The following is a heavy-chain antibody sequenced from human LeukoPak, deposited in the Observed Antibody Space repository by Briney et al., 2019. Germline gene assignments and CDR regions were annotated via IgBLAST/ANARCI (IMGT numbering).Heavy chain of an antibody. CDR1: GYTFTGYY. Sequence: ASVKVSCKASGYTFTGYYMHWVRQAPGQGLEWTGWINPNSGGTNYAQKFQGRVTMTTDTSTSTAYMELRSLRSDDTAVYYCAKDHSGSQPFDYWGQGTLVTVSS. J-gene: IGHJ4*02. V-gene: IGHV1-2*02. CDR2: INPNSGGT. CDR3: AKDHSGSQPFDY. D-gene: IGHD1-26*01.